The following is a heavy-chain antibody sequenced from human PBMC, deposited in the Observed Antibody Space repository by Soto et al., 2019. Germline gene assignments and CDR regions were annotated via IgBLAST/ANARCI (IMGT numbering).Heavy chain of an antibody. J-gene: IGHJ6*02. CDR3: ARDCSGGSCYSYYYYYYGMDV. CDR1: GFTFSSYS. CDR2: ISSSSYI. D-gene: IGHD2-15*01. Sequence: GGSLRLSCAASGFTFSSYSMNWVRQAPGKGLEWVSSISSSSYIYYADSVKGRFTISRDNAKNSLYLQMNSLRAEDTAVYYCARDCSGGSCYSYYYYYYGMDVWGQGTTVTVSS. V-gene: IGHV3-21*01.